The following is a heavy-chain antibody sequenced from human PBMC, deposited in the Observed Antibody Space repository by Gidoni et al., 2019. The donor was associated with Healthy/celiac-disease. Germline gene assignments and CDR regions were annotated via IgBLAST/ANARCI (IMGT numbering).Heavy chain of an antibody. V-gene: IGHV1-8*01. D-gene: IGHD3-22*01. CDR2: MNPNSGNT. CDR3: ARGASPAMIVVINNWFDP. Sequence: QVQLVQSGAEVKKPGASVKVSCTASGYTFTSYDNNWVRQATGQGLEWMGWMNPNSGNTGYAQKFQGRVTMTRNTSISTAYMELSSLRSEDTAVYYCARGASPAMIVVINNWFDPWGQGTLVTVSS. CDR1: GYTFTSYD. J-gene: IGHJ5*02.